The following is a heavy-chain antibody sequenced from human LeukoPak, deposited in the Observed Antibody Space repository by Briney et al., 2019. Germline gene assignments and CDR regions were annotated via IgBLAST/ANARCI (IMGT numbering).Heavy chain of an antibody. J-gene: IGHJ4*02. CDR3: ARGAAAAIDY. CDR1: GRSISSSSYY. CDR2: IYYSGST. V-gene: IGHV4-61*01. Sequence: SETLSLTCTVSGRSISSSSYYWSWSRQPPGKGLEWIGYIYYSGSTNYNPSLKSRVTLSVDTSRTQFPLKLTSVTAADTAVYYCARGAAAAIDYWGQGTLVTVSS. D-gene: IGHD6-13*01.